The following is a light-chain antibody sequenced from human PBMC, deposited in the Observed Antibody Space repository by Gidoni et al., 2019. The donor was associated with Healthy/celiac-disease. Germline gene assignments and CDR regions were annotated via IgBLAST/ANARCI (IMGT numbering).Light chain of an antibody. CDR3: QQSYSTPCT. CDR2: AAS. Sequence: DIQMTQSPSSLSASVGYRVTITCRSIQSISSYLKWYQKKPGKAPKLLIYAASRLQSGVPSRFSGSGSGTDFTLIICILQPDDFSTYYCQQSYSTPCTFGQGTKVEIK. J-gene: IGKJ1*01. V-gene: IGKV1-39*01. CDR1: QSISSY.